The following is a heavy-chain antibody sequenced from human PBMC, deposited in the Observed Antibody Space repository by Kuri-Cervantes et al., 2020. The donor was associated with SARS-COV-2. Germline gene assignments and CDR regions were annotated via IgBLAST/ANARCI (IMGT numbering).Heavy chain of an antibody. Sequence: GGSLRLSCAASGFTFSSYGMHWVRQAPGKGLEWVAVIWYDGVNKYYADFVKGRFTISRDNSKNTLYMQMDSLRAEDTSVYYCARARGIAVAGTRYYYYYYMDVWGKGTTVTVSS. J-gene: IGHJ6*03. CDR3: ARARGIAVAGTRYYYYYYMDV. CDR2: IWYDGVNK. V-gene: IGHV3-33*01. CDR1: GFTFSSYG. D-gene: IGHD6-19*01.